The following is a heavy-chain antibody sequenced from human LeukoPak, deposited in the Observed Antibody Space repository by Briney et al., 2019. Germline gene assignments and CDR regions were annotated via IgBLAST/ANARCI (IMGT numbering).Heavy chain of an antibody. V-gene: IGHV1-69*04. CDR3: ARVQDANMIENDY. CDR1: GGTFSSYA. CDR2: IIPILGIA. Sequence: SVKVSCKASGGTFSSYAISWVRQAPGQGLEWMGRIIPILGIANYAQKFQGRVTITADKSTSTAYMELSSLRSEDTAVYYCARVQDANMIENDYWGQGTLVTASS. D-gene: IGHD3-22*01. J-gene: IGHJ4*02.